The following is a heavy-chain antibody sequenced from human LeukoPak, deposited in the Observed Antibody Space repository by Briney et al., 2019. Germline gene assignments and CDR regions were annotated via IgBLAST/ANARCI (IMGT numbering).Heavy chain of an antibody. V-gene: IGHV3-64*02. D-gene: IGHD1-26*01. J-gene: IGHJ4*02. Sequence: AGGSLRLSCAASGFPFSSHPMHWARQAPGKGLEYVSRISSNGGSTYYADSVKGRFVISRDNSDNTMYLQMGSLRTEDMAVYYCARSSGSYGPFEFWGQGALVTVSS. CDR1: GFPFSSHP. CDR3: ARSSGSYGPFEF. CDR2: ISSNGGST.